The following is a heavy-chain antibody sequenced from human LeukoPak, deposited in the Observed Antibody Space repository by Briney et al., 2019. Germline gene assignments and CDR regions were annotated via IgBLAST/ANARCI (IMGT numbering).Heavy chain of an antibody. D-gene: IGHD3-9*01. CDR2: INHSGST. J-gene: IGHJ4*02. CDR1: GGSFSGYY. Sequence: ASETLSLTYAVYGGSFSGYYWSWIRQPPGKRLEWIGEINHSGSTNYNPSLKSRVTISVDTSKNQFSLKLSSVTAADTAVYYCARVRYDIPLLWGQGTLVTVSS. CDR3: ARVRYDIPLL. V-gene: IGHV4-34*01.